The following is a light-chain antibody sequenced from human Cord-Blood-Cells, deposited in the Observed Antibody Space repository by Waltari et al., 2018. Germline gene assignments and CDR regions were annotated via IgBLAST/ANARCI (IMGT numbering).Light chain of an antibody. CDR3: QQYYSTLLT. CDR2: CAS. V-gene: IGKV4-1*01. Sequence: DIVMTQSTDYLAVSLGERATINCKSSQSVLYSSNNKNYLPWYQQKPGQPPKLLIYCASTRESGVPDRFSGRGSGEDFTLTISSLQAEDVAVYYCQQYYSTLLTFGGGTKVEIK. CDR1: QSVLYSSNNKNY. J-gene: IGKJ4*01.